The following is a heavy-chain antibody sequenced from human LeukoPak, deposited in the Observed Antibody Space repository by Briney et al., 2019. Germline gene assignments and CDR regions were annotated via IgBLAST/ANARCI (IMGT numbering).Heavy chain of an antibody. V-gene: IGHV3-30*03. CDR2: ISYDGSNK. Sequence: PGGSLRLSCAASGFTFSNYGMHWVRQAPGKGLEWVAVISYDGSNKYYADSVKGRFTLSRDNSMNTLYLEMNSLRAEDTAVYYCARGVLMVYAINYWGQGTLVTVSS. D-gene: IGHD2-8*01. J-gene: IGHJ4*02. CDR3: ARGVLMVYAINY. CDR1: GFTFSNYG.